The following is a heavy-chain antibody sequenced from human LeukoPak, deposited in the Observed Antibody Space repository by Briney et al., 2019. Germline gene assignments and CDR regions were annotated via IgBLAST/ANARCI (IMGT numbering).Heavy chain of an antibody. CDR2: IYYSGNT. J-gene: IGHJ4*02. CDR3: TRHQTNNYGSGSPFDY. CDR1: GGSISSSTYY. Sequence: PSETLSLTCTVSGGSISSSTYYWAWLRQPPGKGLEWIGSIYYSGNTNYNPSLKSRVTMSVDTSKNQFSLKLSSVTAADTAVYYCTRHQTNNYGSGSPFDYWGQGTLVTVSS. V-gene: IGHV4-39*01. D-gene: IGHD3-10*01.